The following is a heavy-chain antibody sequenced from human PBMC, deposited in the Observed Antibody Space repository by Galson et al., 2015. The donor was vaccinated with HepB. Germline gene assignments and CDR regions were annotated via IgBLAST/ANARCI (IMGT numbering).Heavy chain of an antibody. CDR1: GYTFTSYD. Sequence: SVKVSCKASGYTFTSYDINWVRQATGQGLEWMGWMNPNSGNTGYAQKFQGRVTMTRNTSISTAYMELSSLRSEDTAVYYCARARPATPRYCSSTSCYVRAGDNWFDPWGQGTLVTVSS. CDR3: ARARPATPRYCSSTSCYVRAGDNWFDP. J-gene: IGHJ5*02. CDR2: MNPNSGNT. D-gene: IGHD2-2*01. V-gene: IGHV1-8*01.